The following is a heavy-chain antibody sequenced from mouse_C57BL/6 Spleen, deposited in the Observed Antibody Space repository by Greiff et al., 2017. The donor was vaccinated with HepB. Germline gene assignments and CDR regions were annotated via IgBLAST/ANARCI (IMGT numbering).Heavy chain of an antibody. J-gene: IGHJ4*01. Sequence: VQLVESGPGLVQPSQSLSITCPVSGFSLTSYGVHWVRQPPGKGLEWLGVIWSGGSTDYNAAFISRLSISKDNSKSQVFFKMNSPRADDTAIYYCAKIYYEYDGQNYYAMDYWGRGTAVTVSS. CDR3: AKIYYEYDGQNYYAMDY. CDR1: GFSLTSYG. D-gene: IGHD2-4*01. V-gene: IGHV2-4*01. CDR2: IWSGGST.